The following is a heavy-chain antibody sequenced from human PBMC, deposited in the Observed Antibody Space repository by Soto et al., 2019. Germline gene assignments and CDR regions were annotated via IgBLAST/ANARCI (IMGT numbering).Heavy chain of an antibody. Sequence: SLTCTVSCGSVSSGDYYWSWIRQPPGKGLEWIGYIYYSGSTNYNPSLKSRVSISLDTSKNQFSLRLTSVTAADTAVYYCARIPVDTYMINWFDPWGQGTLVTVSS. J-gene: IGHJ5*02. CDR3: ARIPVDTYMINWFDP. CDR1: CGSVSSGDYY. D-gene: IGHD5-18*01. CDR2: IYYSGST. V-gene: IGHV4-61*08.